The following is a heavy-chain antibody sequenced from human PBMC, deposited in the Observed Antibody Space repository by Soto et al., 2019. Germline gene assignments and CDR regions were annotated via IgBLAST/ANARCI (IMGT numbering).Heavy chain of an antibody. CDR3: AKSEDTPLEDFDY. V-gene: IGHV3-30*18. Sequence: QLHLVESGGGVVQPGRTLRLSCAVSGFILSNYGMHWVRQAPGKGLEWLAFISYHGSDKYYADSVKGRFTVSRDTSKDTVYLRRNSLRAADTDVYYCAKSEDTPLEDFDYWGQGTLVTVSS. CDR2: ISYHGSDK. J-gene: IGHJ4*02. CDR1: GFILSNYG. D-gene: IGHD3-3*01.